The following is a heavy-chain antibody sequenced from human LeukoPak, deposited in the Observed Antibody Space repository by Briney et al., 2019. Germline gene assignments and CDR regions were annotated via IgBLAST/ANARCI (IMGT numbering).Heavy chain of an antibody. Sequence: SETLSLTCTVSGGSISSYYWSWIRQPAGKGLEWIGRIYTSVSTTYNPSLKSRVTMSVDTSKNQFSLKLSSVTAADTAVYYCAREHYDFWSAITRERYYFDYWGQGTLVTVSS. CDR2: IYTSVST. J-gene: IGHJ4*02. CDR1: GGSISSYY. V-gene: IGHV4-4*07. D-gene: IGHD3-3*01. CDR3: AREHYDFWSAITRERYYFDY.